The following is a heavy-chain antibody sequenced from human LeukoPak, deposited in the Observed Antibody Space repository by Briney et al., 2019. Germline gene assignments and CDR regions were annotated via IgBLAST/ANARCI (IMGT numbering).Heavy chain of an antibody. D-gene: IGHD5-24*01. J-gene: IGHJ4*02. V-gene: IGHV4-59*01. Sequence: PSETLSLTCTVSGGSISSYYWSWLRQPPGKGLEWIGYIYYSGSTNYNPSLKSRVTISVDTSKNQFSLKLSSVTAADTAVYYCAAGDGYNPSYYFDYWGQGTLVTVSS. CDR1: GGSISSYY. CDR2: IYYSGST. CDR3: AAGDGYNPSYYFDY.